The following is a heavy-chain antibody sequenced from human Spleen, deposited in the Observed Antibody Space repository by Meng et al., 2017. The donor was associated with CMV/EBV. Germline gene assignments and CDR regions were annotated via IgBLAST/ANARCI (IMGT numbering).Heavy chain of an antibody. CDR3: ARVLSPREAFDI. D-gene: IGHD2/OR15-2a*01. V-gene: IGHV4-39*07. CDR2: IYYSGST. Sequence: SETLSLTCTVSGGSISSSSYYWGWIRQPPGKGLGWIGSIYYSGSTYYNPSLKSRVTISVDTSKNQFSLKLSSVTAADTAVYYCARVLSPREAFDIWGQGTMVTVSS. CDR1: GGSISSSSYY. J-gene: IGHJ3*02.